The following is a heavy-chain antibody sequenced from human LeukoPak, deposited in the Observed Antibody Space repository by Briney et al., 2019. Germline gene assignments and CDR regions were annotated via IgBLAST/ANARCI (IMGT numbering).Heavy chain of an antibody. V-gene: IGHV3-30*18. CDR1: GFTFSSYG. CDR3: AKDQIWVDYYYYGMDV. CDR2: ISYDGSNK. Sequence: GRSLRLSCAASGFTFSSYGMHWVRQAPGKGLEWVAVISYDGSNKYYADSVKGRFTISRDNSKNTLYLQMNSLRAEDTAVYYCAKDQIWVDYYYYGMDVWGQGTTVTVSS. J-gene: IGHJ6*02. D-gene: IGHD3-16*01.